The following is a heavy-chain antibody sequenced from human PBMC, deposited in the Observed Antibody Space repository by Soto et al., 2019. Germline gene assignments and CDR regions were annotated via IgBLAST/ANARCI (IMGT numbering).Heavy chain of an antibody. V-gene: IGHV1-3*01. Sequence: QVPFVQSGAEMKRPGASVKLSCKASTYNFDSHAIPCLRPAPGQTLEWVGWITVANGNTKYSQKLQGRVTITRDTSASTSYVESTSLRSEDTAVYYCTRWRNGNSPFGPWCQGTLVTVSS. D-gene: IGHD3-16*01. CDR3: TRWRNGNSPFGP. CDR2: ITVANGNT. CDR1: TYNFDSHA. J-gene: IGHJ5*02.